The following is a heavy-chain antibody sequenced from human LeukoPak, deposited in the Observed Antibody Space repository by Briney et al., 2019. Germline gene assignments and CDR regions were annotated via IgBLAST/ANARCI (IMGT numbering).Heavy chain of an antibody. CDR2: IIPIFGTA. J-gene: IGHJ3*02. Sequence: GASVTVSCKASGGTFSSYAISWVRQAPGQGLEWMGGIIPIFGTANYAQKFQGRVTITADESTSTAYMELSSLRSEDTAVYYCARGDIAAAGNGYDAFDIWGQGTMVTVSS. D-gene: IGHD6-13*01. V-gene: IGHV1-69*01. CDR3: ARGDIAAAGNGYDAFDI. CDR1: GGTFSSYA.